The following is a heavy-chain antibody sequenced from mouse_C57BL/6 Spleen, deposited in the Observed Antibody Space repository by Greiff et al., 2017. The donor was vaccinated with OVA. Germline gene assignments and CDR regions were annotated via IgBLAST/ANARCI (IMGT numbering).Heavy chain of an antibody. Sequence: EVNVVESGGGLVQPKGSLKLSCAASGFSFNTYAMNWVRQAPGKGLEWVARIRSKSNNYATYYADSVKDRFTISRDDSESMLYLQMNNLKTEDTAMYYCVRNYYYAMDYWGQGTSVTVSS. V-gene: IGHV10-1*01. CDR2: IRSKSNNYAT. J-gene: IGHJ4*01. CDR1: GFSFNTYA. CDR3: VRNYYYAMDY.